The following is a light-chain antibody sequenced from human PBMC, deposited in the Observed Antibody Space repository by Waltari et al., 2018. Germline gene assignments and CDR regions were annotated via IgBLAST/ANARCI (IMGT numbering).Light chain of an antibody. V-gene: IGLV2-8*02. CDR1: SSDIGGYNY. J-gene: IGLJ3*02. CDR3: SSFAGSTNWV. CDR2: EVT. Sequence: QSALTQPPSASRSPGQSVTISCTGTSSDIGGYNYVSWYQHHPGKAPKLMIYEVTKRPSGVPDRFSASKSGNTASLTVSGLQAEDEADYYCSSFAGSTNWVFGGGTKLTVL.